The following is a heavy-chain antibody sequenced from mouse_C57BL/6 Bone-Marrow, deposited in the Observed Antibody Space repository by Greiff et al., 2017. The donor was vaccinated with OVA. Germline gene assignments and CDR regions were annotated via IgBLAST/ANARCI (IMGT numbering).Heavy chain of an antibody. CDR1: GYSFTGYF. CDR3: ARRYYSDY. Sequence: LVEPGDSVKISCKASGYSFTGYFMNWVMQSHGQSLEWIGRINPYNGDTFYNQKFKGKATLTVDKSSSTAHMELRSLTSEDSAVYYCARRYYSDYWGQGTTLTVSS. CDR2: INPYNGDT. J-gene: IGHJ2*01. V-gene: IGHV1-20*01.